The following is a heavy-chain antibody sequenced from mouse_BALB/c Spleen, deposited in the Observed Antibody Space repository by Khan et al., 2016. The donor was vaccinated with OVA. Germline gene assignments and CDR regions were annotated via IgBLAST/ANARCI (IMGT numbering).Heavy chain of an antibody. CDR2: IYPGGGYT. CDR1: GYTFSNYW. V-gene: IGHV1-63*02. Sequence: QVQLQQSGTELARPGTSVKMSCKAAGYTFSNYWIGWVKQRPGHGLEWIGDIYPGGGYTNYNENLKGKATLTAETSSRPASMKLSSLASEDSAIYYCARRGAARATCDYFDYWGQGTTVTVSS. D-gene: IGHD3-1*01. CDR3: ARRGAARATCDYFDY. J-gene: IGHJ2*01.